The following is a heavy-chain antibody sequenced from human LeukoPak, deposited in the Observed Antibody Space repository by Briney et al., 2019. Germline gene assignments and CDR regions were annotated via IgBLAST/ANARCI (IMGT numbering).Heavy chain of an antibody. J-gene: IGHJ5*01. V-gene: IGHV3-48*03. CDR1: GFTFSSYE. CDR2: ISSSGSTI. D-gene: IGHD6-6*01. Sequence: GGSLRLSCAASGFTFSSYEMNWVRQATGKGLEWVSYISSSGSTIYYADSVKGRFTISRDNAKNSLYLQMSSLRVEDTAVYYCTRDPRHFDSCGQGTLVTVSS. CDR3: TRDPRHFDS.